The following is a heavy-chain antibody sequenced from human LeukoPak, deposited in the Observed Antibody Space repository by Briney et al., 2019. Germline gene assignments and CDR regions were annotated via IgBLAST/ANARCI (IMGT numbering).Heavy chain of an antibody. CDR1: GESFSGYY. CDR2: INHSGST. CDR3: ARGLTSLPYDYIWGGYRNWFDP. V-gene: IGHV4-34*01. Sequence: SETLSLTCAVYGESFSGYYWSWIRQPPGKGLEWIGEINHSGSTNYNPSLKSRVTISVDTSKNQFSLKLSSVTAADTAVYYCARGLTSLPYDYIWGGYRNWFDPWGQGTLVTVSS. J-gene: IGHJ5*02. D-gene: IGHD3-16*01.